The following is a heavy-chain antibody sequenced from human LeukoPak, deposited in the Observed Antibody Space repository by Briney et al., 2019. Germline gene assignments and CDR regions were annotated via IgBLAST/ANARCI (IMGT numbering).Heavy chain of an antibody. Sequence: SETLSLTCTVSGGSISSSSYYWGWIRQPPGQGLEWIGSIYYSGSTYYNPSLKSRVTISVDTSKNQFSLKLSSVTAAGTAVYYCARLGASGSYVDYWGQGTLVTVSS. V-gene: IGHV4-39*01. CDR3: ARLGASGSYVDY. D-gene: IGHD1-26*01. J-gene: IGHJ4*02. CDR1: GGSISSSSYY. CDR2: IYYSGST.